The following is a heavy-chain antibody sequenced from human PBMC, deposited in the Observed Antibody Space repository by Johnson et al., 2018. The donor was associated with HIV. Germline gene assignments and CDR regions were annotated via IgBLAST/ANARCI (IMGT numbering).Heavy chain of an antibody. CDR2: ISSDTTTM. CDR1: GFTFSNFY. J-gene: IGHJ3*02. CDR3: AREVAIGYSYGYLIGAFDI. D-gene: IGHD5-18*01. V-gene: IGHV3-11*04. Sequence: QVQLVESGGGLVKPGGSLRLSCAASGFTFSNFYMSWIRQAPGKGLEWVAYISSDTTTMYYSDSVRGRFTISRDNVKNSLHLQMNSLRAEDTAVYYCAREVAIGYSYGYLIGAFDIWGQGTVVTVSS.